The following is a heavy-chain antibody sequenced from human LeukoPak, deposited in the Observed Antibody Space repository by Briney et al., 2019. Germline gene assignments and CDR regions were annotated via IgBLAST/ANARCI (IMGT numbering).Heavy chain of an antibody. CDR2: ITTSNNTH. J-gene: IGHJ4*02. CDR3: ARGLGYYGSGSYCLDC. CDR1: GFFFSTYS. D-gene: IGHD3-10*01. Sequence: GASLRLSCAAFGFFFSTYSMNSVRQAPGKGLEWVLYITTSNNTHSHADSMKSRFTISRDNAKNSLFLQMNSLRDEDTAVYYCARGLGYYGSGSYCLDCWGQGTLVTVSS. V-gene: IGHV3-48*02.